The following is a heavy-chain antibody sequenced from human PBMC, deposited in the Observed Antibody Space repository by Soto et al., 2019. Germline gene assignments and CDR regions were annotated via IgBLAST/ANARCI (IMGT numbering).Heavy chain of an antibody. CDR1: GGSISSGDYY. CDR2: IYYSGST. V-gene: IGHV4-30-4*01. D-gene: IGHD3-22*01. Sequence: QVQLQESGPGLVKPSQTLSLTCTVSGGSISSGDYYWSWIRQPPGKGLEWIGYIYYSGSTYYNPSLKSRVTISVDTSKNQFSLKLSSVTTADTAVYYCARLWSYYYDSSGYFSDYWGQGTLVTVSS. J-gene: IGHJ4*02. CDR3: ARLWSYYYDSSGYFSDY.